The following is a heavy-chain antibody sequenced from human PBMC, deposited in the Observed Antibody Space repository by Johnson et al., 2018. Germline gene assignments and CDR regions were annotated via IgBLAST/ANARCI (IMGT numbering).Heavy chain of an antibody. Sequence: QVQLVESGAEVKKPGSSVKVSCKASGGTFSSYAISWVRQAPGQGLEWTGGIIPIFGTANYAQKFQGSVTITADEATSTAYMELSSLSSEDTGVYYCARPDYGGNSDAFDIWGQGTMVTVSS. V-gene: IGHV1-69*01. J-gene: IGHJ3*02. CDR1: GGTFSSYA. CDR2: IIPIFGTA. CDR3: ARPDYGGNSDAFDI. D-gene: IGHD4-23*01.